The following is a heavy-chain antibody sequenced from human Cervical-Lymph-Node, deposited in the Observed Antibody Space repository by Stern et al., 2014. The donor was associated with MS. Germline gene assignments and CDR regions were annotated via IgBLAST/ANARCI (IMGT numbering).Heavy chain of an antibody. J-gene: IGHJ1*01. CDR3: ARGLQEGGTYFQH. CDR1: GFGFSSYA. Sequence: VQLVESGGGVVQPGRSLRLSCAAAGFGFSSYAMHWVRQAPGKGLGWVAVISYDGSNEYYADSVKGRFPISRDNSKNTMYLQMNSLRVEATAVYFCARGLQEGGTYFQHWGQGTLVTVSS. V-gene: IGHV3-30*01. D-gene: IGHD1-1*01. CDR2: ISYDGSNE.